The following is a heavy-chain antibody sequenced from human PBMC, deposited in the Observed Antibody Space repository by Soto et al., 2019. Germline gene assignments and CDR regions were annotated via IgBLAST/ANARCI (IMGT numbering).Heavy chain of an antibody. D-gene: IGHD1-1*01. J-gene: IGHJ5*02. V-gene: IGHV4-30-2*01. CDR2: IYHSGST. CDR3: ARGNWNDGGNWFDP. Sequence: SETLSLTCAVSGGSISSGGYSWSWIRQPPGKGLEWIGYIYHSGSTYYNPSLKSRVAISVDRSKNQFSLKLSSVTAADTAVYYCARGNWNDGGNWFDPWGQGTLVTV. CDR1: GGSISSGGYS.